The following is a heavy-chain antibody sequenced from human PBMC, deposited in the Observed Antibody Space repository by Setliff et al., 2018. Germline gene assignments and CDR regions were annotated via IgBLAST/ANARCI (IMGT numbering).Heavy chain of an antibody. D-gene: IGHD1-1*01. V-gene: IGHV3-48*03. J-gene: IGHJ4*02. Sequence: GGSLRLSCAASGFTFSNYEMNWVRQAPGKGLEWVSYINSGGSLIYYADSVKGRFTISRDNAKSSLYLQMNSLRAEDTAVYYCARTGTYRYFDYWGQGTRVTVSS. CDR1: GFTFSNYE. CDR3: ARTGTYRYFDY. CDR2: INSGGSLI.